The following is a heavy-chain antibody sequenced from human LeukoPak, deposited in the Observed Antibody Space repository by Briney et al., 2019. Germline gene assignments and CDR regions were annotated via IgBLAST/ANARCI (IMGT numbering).Heavy chain of an antibody. CDR3: ARGVFDP. CDR2: IKEDGSEK. V-gene: IGHV3-7*04. CDR1: GFTFSTYW. Sequence: VGSLRLSCAASGFTFSTYWMNWVRQAPGKGLEWLANIKEDGSEKDYVDSVKGRFTISRDNAKNSLYLQMNSLRAEDTAVYYCARGVFDPWGQGTLVTVSS. J-gene: IGHJ5*02.